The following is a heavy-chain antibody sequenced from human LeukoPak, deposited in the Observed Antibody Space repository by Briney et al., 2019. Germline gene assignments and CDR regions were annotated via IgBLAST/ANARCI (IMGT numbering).Heavy chain of an antibody. D-gene: IGHD6-13*01. J-gene: IGHJ5*02. CDR1: GYTFTGYY. CDR2: INPNSGGT. CDR3: ARDGTVYNWFDP. V-gene: IGHV1-2*02. Sequence: GASVKVSCKASGYTFTGYYMHWVRQAPGQGLEWMGWINPNSGGTNYAQKFQGRVAMTSDTSISTAYMELSRLRSDDTAVYYCARDGTVYNWFDPWGQGTLVTVSS.